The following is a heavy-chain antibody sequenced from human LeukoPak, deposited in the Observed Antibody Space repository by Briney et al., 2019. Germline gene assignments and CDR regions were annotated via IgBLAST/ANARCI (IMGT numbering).Heavy chain of an antibody. CDR1: GYSFTSYW. Sequence: GESLKISCKGSGYSFTSYWIGWVRQMPGKGLEWMGIIYPGDSDTRYSPSFQGQVTISADKSISTAYLQWSSLKASDTAMYYCARHFNGGNSDYYYMDVWGKGTTVTVSS. V-gene: IGHV5-51*01. CDR2: IYPGDSDT. J-gene: IGHJ6*03. CDR3: ARHFNGGNSDYYYMDV. D-gene: IGHD4-23*01.